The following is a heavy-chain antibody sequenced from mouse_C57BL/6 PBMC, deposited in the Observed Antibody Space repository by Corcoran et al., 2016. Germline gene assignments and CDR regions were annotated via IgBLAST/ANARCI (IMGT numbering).Heavy chain of an antibody. V-gene: IGHV1-26*01. J-gene: IGHJ4*01. CDR1: GYTFTDYY. Sequence: EVQLQQSGPELVKPGASVKISCKASGYTFTDYYMNWVKQSHGKSLEWIGDINPNNGGTSYNQKFKGKATLTVDKSSSTAYMELRSLTSEDSAVYYCARSESWDLYYAMDYWGQGTSVTVSS. CDR3: ARSESWDLYYAMDY. CDR2: INPNNGGT. D-gene: IGHD4-1*01.